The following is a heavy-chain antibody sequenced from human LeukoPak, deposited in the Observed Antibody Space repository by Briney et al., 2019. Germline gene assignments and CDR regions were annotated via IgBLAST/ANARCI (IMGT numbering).Heavy chain of an antibody. CDR3: ARGSDYYDSSGYYSWYYFDY. V-gene: IGHV4-59*08. CDR1: GGSISSYY. D-gene: IGHD3-22*01. CDR2: IYYSGST. J-gene: IGHJ4*02. Sequence: SETLSLTCTVSGGSISSYYWSWIRQPPGKRLEWIGYIYYSGSTNYNPSLKSRVTISIDTSKNQFSLKLSSVTAADTAVYYCARGSDYYDSSGYYSWYYFDYWGQGTLVTVSS.